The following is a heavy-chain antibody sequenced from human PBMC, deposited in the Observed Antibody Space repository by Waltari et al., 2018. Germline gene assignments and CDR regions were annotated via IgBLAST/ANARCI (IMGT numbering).Heavy chain of an antibody. CDR2: IYYSGST. CDR3: ARGGSGSRANFDY. V-gene: IGHV4-59*01. Sequence: QVQLQESGPGLVKPSETLSLTCTVSGGSISSFYWSWLRQPPGKGLEWIGYIYYSGSTNYNPSLKSRVTISVDTSKNQFSLKLSSVTAADTAVYYCARGGSGSRANFDYWGQGTLVTVSS. J-gene: IGHJ4*02. CDR1: GGSISSFY. D-gene: IGHD3-10*01.